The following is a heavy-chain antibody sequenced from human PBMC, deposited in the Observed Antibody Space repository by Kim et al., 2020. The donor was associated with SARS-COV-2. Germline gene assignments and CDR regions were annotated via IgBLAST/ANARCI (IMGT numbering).Heavy chain of an antibody. Sequence: GGSLRLSCAASGFTFSSNYMSWVRQAPGKGLEWISVIYSGGTTYYADSVKGRFTISRDNSKNKLYLQMNSLRAEDTAVYYCARVRSLIVDYWGQGTLVTVSS. CDR3: ARVRSLIVDY. V-gene: IGHV3-66*01. J-gene: IGHJ4*02. CDR2: IYSGGTT. CDR1: GFTFSSNY. D-gene: IGHD3-22*01.